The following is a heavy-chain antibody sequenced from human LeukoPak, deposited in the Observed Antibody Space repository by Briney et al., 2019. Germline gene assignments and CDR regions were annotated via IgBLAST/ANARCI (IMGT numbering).Heavy chain of an antibody. J-gene: IGHJ4*02. CDR1: GFTFSSYS. CDR2: ISSSSSTI. D-gene: IGHD5-24*01. V-gene: IGHV3-48*04. Sequence: PGGSLRLSCAASGFTFSSYSMNWVRQAPGKGLEWVSYISSSSSTIYYADSVKGRFTISRDNAKNSLYLQMNSLRAEDTAVYYCAADGYSSPFDHWGQGTLVTVSS. CDR3: AADGYSSPFDH.